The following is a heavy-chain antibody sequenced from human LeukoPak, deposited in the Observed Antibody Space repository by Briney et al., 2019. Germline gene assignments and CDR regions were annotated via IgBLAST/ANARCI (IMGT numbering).Heavy chain of an antibody. CDR2: ISSSGSTI. D-gene: IGHD6-13*01. J-gene: IGHJ4*02. CDR1: GFSFSSYE. Sequence: PGGSLRLSCAASGFSFSSYEMNWVRQAPGKGLEWVSCISSSGSTIYYADSVKGRFTISRDNAKKSLYLHMNSLRAEDTAVYYCAREYSSSPRGYDYWGQGTLVSVSS. CDR3: AREYSSSPRGYDY. V-gene: IGHV3-48*03.